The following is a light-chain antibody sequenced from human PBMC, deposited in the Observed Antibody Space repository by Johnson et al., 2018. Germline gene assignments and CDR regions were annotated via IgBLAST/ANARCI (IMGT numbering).Light chain of an antibody. CDR1: SSNIGNNY. Sequence: QSVLTQPPSVSAAPGQKVTISCSGSSSNIGNNYVSWYQQLPGTAPKLLIYETNKRPSGIPDRFSGPKSGPSAPLGITGLQTGDEADYYCGTWDSSLSAGNGFGTGTKVTVL. J-gene: IGLJ1*01. CDR2: ETN. V-gene: IGLV1-51*02. CDR3: GTWDSSLSAGNG.